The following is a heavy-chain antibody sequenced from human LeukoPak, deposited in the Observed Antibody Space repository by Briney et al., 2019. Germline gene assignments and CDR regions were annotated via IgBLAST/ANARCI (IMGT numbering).Heavy chain of an antibody. CDR2: ISGSSSTV. Sequence: GGSLRLSCAASGFIFSTYRMNWVRQAPGKGLEWVSDISGSSSTVNYADSVKGRFTISRDNAKSSLFLQMNSLRAEDTGVYYCAKDSGSGSWELVGRVYYWGQGTLVTVSS. J-gene: IGHJ4*02. D-gene: IGHD1-26*01. V-gene: IGHV3-48*01. CDR3: AKDSGSGSWELVGRVYY. CDR1: GFIFSTYR.